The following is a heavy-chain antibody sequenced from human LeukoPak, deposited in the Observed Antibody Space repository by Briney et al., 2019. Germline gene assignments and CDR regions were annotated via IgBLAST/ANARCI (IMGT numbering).Heavy chain of an antibody. J-gene: IGHJ5*02. CDR2: INHSGST. CDR3: ARAGRITMIVVAGGPFDP. V-gene: IGHV4-34*01. D-gene: IGHD3-22*01. Sequence: SETLSLTCAVYGGSFSGYYWSWIRQPPGKGLEWIGEINHSGSTYYNPSLKSRVTISVDTSKNQFSLKLSSVTAADTAVYYCARAGRITMIVVAGGPFDPWGQGTLVTVSS. CDR1: GGSFSGYY.